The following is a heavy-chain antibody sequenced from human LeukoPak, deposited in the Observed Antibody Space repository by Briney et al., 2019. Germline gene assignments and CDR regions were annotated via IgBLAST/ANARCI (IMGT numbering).Heavy chain of an antibody. J-gene: IGHJ4*02. CDR1: GDSISSGYY. D-gene: IGHD6-19*01. CDR2: IYHSGST. CDR3: GRNSSGWFFGY. Sequence: PSETLSLTCDVSGDSISSGYYWGWIRQPPGKGLEWIGSIYHSGSTTYNPSLKSRVTLSADTSKNQFSLKVRSVTAADTAIYYCGRNSSGWFFGYWGQGTLVTVSS. V-gene: IGHV4-38-2*01.